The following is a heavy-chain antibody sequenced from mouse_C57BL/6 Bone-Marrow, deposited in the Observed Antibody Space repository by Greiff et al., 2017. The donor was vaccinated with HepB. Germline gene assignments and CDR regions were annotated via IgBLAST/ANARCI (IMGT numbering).Heavy chain of an antibody. J-gene: IGHJ2*01. V-gene: IGHV14-4*01. CDR2: IDPENGDT. CDR1: GFNIKDDY. Sequence: EVQLQQSGAELVRPGASVKLSCTASGFNIKDDYMHWVKQRPEQGLEWIGWIDPENGDTEYASKFQGKATITADTSSNTAYLQLSSLTSEDTAVYYCTTGDYYGSSYDFDYWGQGTTLTVSS. D-gene: IGHD1-1*01. CDR3: TTGDYYGSSYDFDY.